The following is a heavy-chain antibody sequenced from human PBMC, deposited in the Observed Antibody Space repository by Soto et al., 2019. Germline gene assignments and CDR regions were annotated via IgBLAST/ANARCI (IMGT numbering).Heavy chain of an antibody. CDR2: INSDGSST. Sequence: PGGSLRLSCAVSGFTFCDSAMSWVRQAPGKGLVWVSRINSDGSSTSYADSVKGRFTISRDNAKNTLYLQMNSLRAEDTAVYYCARESQSSTWDVYWFDPWGQGTLVTVSS. V-gene: IGHV3-74*01. D-gene: IGHD6-13*01. CDR1: GFTFCDSA. J-gene: IGHJ5*02. CDR3: ARESQSSTWDVYWFDP.